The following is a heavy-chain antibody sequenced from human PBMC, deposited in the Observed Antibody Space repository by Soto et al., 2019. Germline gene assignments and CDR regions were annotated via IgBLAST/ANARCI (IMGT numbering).Heavy chain of an antibody. CDR3: ASRVREYYCSGSYGYFDY. CDR2: IYSGGST. J-gene: IGHJ4*02. CDR1: GFTVSSNY. Sequence: EVQLVESGGGLVQPGGSLRLSCAASGFTVSSNYMSWVRQAPGKGLEWVSVIYSGGSTYYADSVKGRFTISRDNSKHTLYLQMNSLRAEDTAVYYCASRVREYYCSGSYGYFDYWGQGTLVTVSS. V-gene: IGHV3-66*01. D-gene: IGHD3-10*01.